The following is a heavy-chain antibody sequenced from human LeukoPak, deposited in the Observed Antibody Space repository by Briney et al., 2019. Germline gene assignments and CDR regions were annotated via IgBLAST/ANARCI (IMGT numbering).Heavy chain of an antibody. CDR1: GFTFSKYN. J-gene: IGHJ3*02. CDR3: ARCRGNGTYLFDAFDI. V-gene: IGHV3-21*01. D-gene: IGHD1-26*01. Sequence: GGSLRLSCAASGFTFSKYNMNWVRQAPGKGLEWVSSISTSSIYIHQADSVKGRSTVSRDNAQNSLYLQMNSLRAEDTAVYYCARCRGNGTYLFDAFDIWGQGTMVTVSS. CDR2: ISTSSIYI.